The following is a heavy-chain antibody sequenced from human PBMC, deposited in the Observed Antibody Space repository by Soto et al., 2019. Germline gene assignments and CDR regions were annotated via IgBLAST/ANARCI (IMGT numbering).Heavy chain of an antibody. Sequence: EVPLVESGGGLVQPGGSLKLSCAASGFTFSGSAVHWVRQASGKGLEWVGRIRSKANNYATAYAASVQGRFTIFRDDLKNTAYLQMNSLKTEHTAVYYCTNPQVYYGMDVWGQGTTVTVSS. J-gene: IGHJ6*02. CDR2: IRSKANNYAT. V-gene: IGHV3-73*02. CDR1: GFTFSGSA. CDR3: TNPQVYYGMDV.